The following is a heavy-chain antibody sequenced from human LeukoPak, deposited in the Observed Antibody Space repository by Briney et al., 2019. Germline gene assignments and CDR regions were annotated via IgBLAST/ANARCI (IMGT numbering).Heavy chain of an antibody. CDR2: ISSSSSYT. CDR1: EFTCSDYY. J-gene: IGHJ4*02. D-gene: IGHD3-22*01. CDR3: ARGGDSSGYLQWRENDY. Sequence: KPGGSLRLSCAASEFTCSDYYMSWIRQAPGKGLEWVSYISSSSSYTNYADSVKGRFTISRDNAKNSLYLQMNSLRAEDTAVYYCARGGDSSGYLQWRENDYWGQGTLVTVSS. V-gene: IGHV3-11*06.